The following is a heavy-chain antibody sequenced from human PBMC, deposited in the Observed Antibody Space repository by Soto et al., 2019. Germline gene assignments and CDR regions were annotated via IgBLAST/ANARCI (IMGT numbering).Heavy chain of an antibody. Sequence: QVQLVQSGAEVKKPGASVKVSCKASGYTFTSYYMHWVRQAPGQGLEWMGIINPSGGSSSYAQKFQGRVTMTTDMSTNTVSMELNSLRSEDTAVYYCGRGSLITMIVNYWGQGTLVTVSS. V-gene: IGHV1-46*01. J-gene: IGHJ4*02. CDR1: GYTFTSYY. CDR2: INPSGGSS. CDR3: GRGSLITMIVNY. D-gene: IGHD3-22*01.